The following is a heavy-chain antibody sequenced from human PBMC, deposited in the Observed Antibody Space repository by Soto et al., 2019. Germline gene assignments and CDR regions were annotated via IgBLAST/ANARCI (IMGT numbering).Heavy chain of an antibody. CDR2: IYSTGNT. CDR3: RSSSRYSTDV. J-gene: IGHJ6*02. CDR1: GGSITSSSY. V-gene: IGHV4-39*01. Sequence: QLQLQESGPGLVKPSETLSLSCTVSGGSITSSSYWGWIRQPPGKGLEWIGSIYSTGNTYYNPSLKGRATISADTSKTQFSLNLSSVTAADTAVYYCRSSSRYSTDVWGQGTTVYVSS. D-gene: IGHD6-13*01.